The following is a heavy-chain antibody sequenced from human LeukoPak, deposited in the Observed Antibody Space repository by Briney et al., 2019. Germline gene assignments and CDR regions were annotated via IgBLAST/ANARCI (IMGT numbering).Heavy chain of an antibody. D-gene: IGHD3-22*01. Sequence: GGSLRLSCAASGFTFSSYDMSWVRQAPGKGLEWVAAISGSGGSTYYADSVKGRFTISRDNSENTLYLQMNSLRAEDTAVYYCAKRRGDSSGTSHPFDYWGQGTLVTVSS. J-gene: IGHJ4*02. CDR3: AKRRGDSSGTSHPFDY. CDR1: GFTFSSYD. V-gene: IGHV3-23*01. CDR2: ISGSGGST.